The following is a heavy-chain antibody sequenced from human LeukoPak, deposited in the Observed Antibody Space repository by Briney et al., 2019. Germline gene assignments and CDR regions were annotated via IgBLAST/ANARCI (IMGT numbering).Heavy chain of an antibody. Sequence: SETLSLTCTVSGSISSYYWSWNRQPPGKGLEGIGYIYTSGSTNYNPSLKSRVTISVDTSKNQFSLDLSSVTAADTVVYYCARQKCTSTSCLTKNAFDIWGQGTMVTVSS. CDR1: GSISSYY. CDR3: ARQKCTSTSCLTKNAFDI. CDR2: IYTSGST. D-gene: IGHD2-2*01. J-gene: IGHJ3*02. V-gene: IGHV4-4*09.